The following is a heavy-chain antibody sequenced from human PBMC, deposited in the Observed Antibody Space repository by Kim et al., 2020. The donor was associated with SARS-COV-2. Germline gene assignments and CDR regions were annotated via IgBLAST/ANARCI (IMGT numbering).Heavy chain of an antibody. CDR2: IYYSGST. Sequence: QPPGKGSEWIGSIYYSGSTYSTPSLKSRVTISVDTSKNQFSLKLSSVTAADTAVYYCARVVVITPDFDYWGQGTLVTVSS. J-gene: IGHJ4*02. D-gene: IGHD3-22*01. CDR3: ARVVVITPDFDY. V-gene: IGHV4-39*01.